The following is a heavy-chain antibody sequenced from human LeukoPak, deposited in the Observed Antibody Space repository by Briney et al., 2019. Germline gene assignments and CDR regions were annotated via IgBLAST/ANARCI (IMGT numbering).Heavy chain of an antibody. J-gene: IGHJ4*02. Sequence: ASVNVSCKASGYTFTRYAMNWLRQAPGQGLGWMGWINPNTGNPTYAQAFTGRFVFSLDTSVSTAYLQISSLNTEDTAVYYCAIDQPVAGVSNFDSWGQGTLVTVSS. V-gene: IGHV7-4-1*02. D-gene: IGHD6-19*01. CDR3: AIDQPVAGVSNFDS. CDR1: GYTFTRYA. CDR2: INPNTGNP.